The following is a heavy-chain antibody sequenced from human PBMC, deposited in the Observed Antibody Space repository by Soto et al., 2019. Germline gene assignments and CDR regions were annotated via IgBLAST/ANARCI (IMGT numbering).Heavy chain of an antibody. V-gene: IGHV4-59*01. D-gene: IGHD1-26*01. Sequence: SETLSLTCTVSGGSISSYYWSWIRQPPGKGLEWIGYIYYSGSTNYNPSLKSRVTISVDTSKNQFSLKLSSVTAADTAVYYCARGGIVGATPSFVDYWGQGTLVTVSS. J-gene: IGHJ4*02. CDR3: ARGGIVGATPSFVDY. CDR2: IYYSGST. CDR1: GGSISSYY.